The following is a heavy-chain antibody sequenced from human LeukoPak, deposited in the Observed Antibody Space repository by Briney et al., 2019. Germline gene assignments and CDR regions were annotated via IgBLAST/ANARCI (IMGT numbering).Heavy chain of an antibody. Sequence: PGGSLRLSXAASGFTFRSYAMSWVRQAPGKGLEWVSAISGSGGSTYYADSVKGRFTISRDNSKNTPYLQMNSLRAEDTAVDYCASQRPYMGPVFDYWGQGTLVTVSS. CDR3: ASQRPYMGPVFDY. V-gene: IGHV3-23*01. CDR2: ISGSGGST. CDR1: GFTFRSYA. J-gene: IGHJ4*02. D-gene: IGHD1-26*01.